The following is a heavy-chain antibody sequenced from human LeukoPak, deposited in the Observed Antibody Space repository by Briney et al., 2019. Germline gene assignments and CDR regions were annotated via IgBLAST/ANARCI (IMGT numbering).Heavy chain of an antibody. CDR1: GGSFSGYY. V-gene: IGHV4-34*01. CDR2: INHSGST. D-gene: IGHD2-21*01. Sequence: SETLSLTCAVYGGSFSGYYWSWIRQPPGKGLEWIGEINHSGSTNYNPSLKSRVTISVDTSKNQSSLKLSSVTAADTAVYYCARGQHNYYYYYMDVWGKGTTVTVSS. CDR3: ARGQHNYYYYYMDV. J-gene: IGHJ6*03.